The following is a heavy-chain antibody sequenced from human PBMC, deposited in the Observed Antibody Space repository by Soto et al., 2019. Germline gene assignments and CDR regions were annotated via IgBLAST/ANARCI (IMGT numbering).Heavy chain of an antibody. D-gene: IGHD3-22*01. Sequence: GGSLRLSCAASGFTLSRHTMNLVRQAPGKGLEWVSFIASRTSDIYYAASVKGRFTISRDNAKNSLYLDLTRLRAEDTAVYFRVRDYYDTSGYQHTFDMWGTGTMVTVSS. CDR1: GFTLSRHT. CDR3: VRDYYDTSGYQHTFDM. V-gene: IGHV3-21*01. CDR2: IASRTSDI. J-gene: IGHJ3*02.